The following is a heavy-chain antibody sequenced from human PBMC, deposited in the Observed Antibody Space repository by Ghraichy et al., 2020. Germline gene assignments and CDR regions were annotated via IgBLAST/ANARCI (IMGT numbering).Heavy chain of an antibody. J-gene: IGHJ6*02. V-gene: IGHV3-48*02. CDR1: GFTFSSYR. CDR2: ITSTSSTK. Sequence: GGSLRLSCVGSGFTFSSYRLNWVRQSPGKGLEWVSYITSTSSTKFYADSVKGRFTISRDNAQNSLYLQMNGLRDDDTAVYYCARGSTVVRFFYNDGMDVWGQGTTVTVS. D-gene: IGHD4-23*01. CDR3: ARGSTVVRFFYNDGMDV.